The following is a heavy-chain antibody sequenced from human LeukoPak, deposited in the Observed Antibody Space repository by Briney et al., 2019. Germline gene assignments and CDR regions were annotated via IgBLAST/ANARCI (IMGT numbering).Heavy chain of an antibody. V-gene: IGHV1-2*02. D-gene: IGHD3-10*01. CDR3: VRNIWFGEFTASNCFDP. Sequence: ASVKVSCKTSGYTFTCYYLHWVRQAPGQGLEWMGWINPNSGGTNYAQKFQGRVTMTRDTSFSTAYMGLSRLRSDDSAVYYCVRNIWFGEFTASNCFDPWGQGTLVPVSS. CDR1: GYTFTCYY. J-gene: IGHJ5*02. CDR2: INPNSGGT.